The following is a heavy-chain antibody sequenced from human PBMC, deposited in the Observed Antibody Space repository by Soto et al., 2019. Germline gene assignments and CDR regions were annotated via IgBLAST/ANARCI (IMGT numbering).Heavy chain of an antibody. CDR3: ARDIGYFDWFSIWFDP. D-gene: IGHD3-9*01. Sequence: GVSLRLSWAASGFNFSSYGRHWVRKAQGKGLEWVAVIWYDGSNKYYADSVKGRFTISRDNSKNTPYLQMNSLRAEDTAVYYCARDIGYFDWFSIWFDPWGQGTLVTVSS. J-gene: IGHJ5*02. CDR1: GFNFSSYG. CDR2: IWYDGSNK. V-gene: IGHV3-33*01.